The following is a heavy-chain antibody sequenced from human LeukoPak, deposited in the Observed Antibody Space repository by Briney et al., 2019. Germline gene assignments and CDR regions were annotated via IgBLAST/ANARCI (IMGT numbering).Heavy chain of an antibody. CDR1: GFTFSSYG. V-gene: IGHV3-33*01. CDR3: ARDPYYYGMDV. J-gene: IGHJ6*02. CDR2: IWYDGSNK. Sequence: PGGSLRLSCAASGFTFSSYGMHWVRQAPGKGLEWVAVIWYDGSNKYYADSVRGRFTISRDNSKNTLYLQMNSLRAEDTAVYYCARDPYYYGMDVWGQGTTVTVSS.